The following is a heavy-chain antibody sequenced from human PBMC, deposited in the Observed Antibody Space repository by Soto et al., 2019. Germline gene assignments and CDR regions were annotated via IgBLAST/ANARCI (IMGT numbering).Heavy chain of an antibody. Sequence: QVQLQESGPGLVKPSQTLSLTCTVSGGSISSGGYYWSWIRQHPGKGQEWIGYIYYSGSTYYNPSLKSRVTISVDTSKNQFSLKLSSVTAADTAVYYCARVLVVVTANRHYYYYGMDVWGQGTTVTVSS. CDR2: IYYSGST. J-gene: IGHJ6*02. CDR3: ARVLVVVTANRHYYYYGMDV. V-gene: IGHV4-31*03. CDR1: GGSISSGGYY. D-gene: IGHD2-21*02.